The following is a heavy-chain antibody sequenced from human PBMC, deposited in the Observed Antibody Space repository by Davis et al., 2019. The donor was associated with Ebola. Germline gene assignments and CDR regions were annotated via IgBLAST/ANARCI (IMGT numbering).Heavy chain of an antibody. CDR2: IYSGGST. CDR1: GFTVSSNY. V-gene: IGHV3-53*01. D-gene: IGHD3-22*01. Sequence: GESLKISCVASGFTVSSNYMSWVRQAPGKGLEWVSVIYSGGSTYYANSVKGRFTVSRDNSKNTLYLHMNSLRAEDTAVYYCAKDGLLTMITYWGQGTLVTVSS. J-gene: IGHJ4*02. CDR3: AKDGLLTMITY.